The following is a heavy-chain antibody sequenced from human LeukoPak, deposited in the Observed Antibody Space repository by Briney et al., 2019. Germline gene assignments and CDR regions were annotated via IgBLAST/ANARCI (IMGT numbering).Heavy chain of an antibody. V-gene: IGHV3-74*01. CDR2: INSDGGST. Sequence: GGSLRLSCAASGFTLSSYWMHWVRQAPGKGLVWVSGINSDGGSTRYADSVKGRFIITRDNAKNMLYPQMNSLRAEDTAVYYCASMNGHAFDIWGQGTRVTVSS. J-gene: IGHJ3*02. CDR1: GFTLSSYW. D-gene: IGHD2-8*01. CDR3: ASMNGHAFDI.